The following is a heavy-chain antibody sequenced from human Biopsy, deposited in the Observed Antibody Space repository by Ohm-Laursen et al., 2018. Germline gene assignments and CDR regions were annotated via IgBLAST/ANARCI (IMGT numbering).Heavy chain of an antibody. CDR1: GLSLTSRGEG. V-gene: IGHV2-5*02. CDR3: VHRRMTPSEFDY. J-gene: IGHJ4*02. Sequence: TQTLTLTCAFSGLSLTSRGEGVGWLRQPPGKAPEWLALIYWDEDRFYNPSLESRLTITKETSKNQVLLIMTNMDPVDTATYFCVHRRMTPSEFDYWGQGTLVTVSS. CDR2: IYWDEDR.